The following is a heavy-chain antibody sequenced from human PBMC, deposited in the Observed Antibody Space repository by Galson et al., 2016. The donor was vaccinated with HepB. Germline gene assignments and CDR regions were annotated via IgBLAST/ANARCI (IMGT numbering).Heavy chain of an antibody. Sequence: LRLSCAASGFTFDDYAMHWVRQAPGKGLEWVSGISWNSGSIGYADSVKGRFTISRDNAKNSLYLQMNSLRAEDTALYYCAKGGLVVQGDYYYGMDVWGQGTTVTVSS. CDR1: GFTFDDYA. D-gene: IGHD3-10*01. V-gene: IGHV3-9*01. CDR3: AKGGLVVQGDYYYGMDV. CDR2: ISWNSGSI. J-gene: IGHJ6*02.